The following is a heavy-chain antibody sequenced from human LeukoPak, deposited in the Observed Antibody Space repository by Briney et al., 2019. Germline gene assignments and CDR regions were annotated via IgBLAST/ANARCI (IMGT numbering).Heavy chain of an antibody. CDR2: ISCYNGDT. V-gene: IGHV1-18*01. Sequence: GASVKVSCKASGYPFNKFGISWVRQAPGQGLVWMGWISCYNGDTNYAQKLQGRVTLTTDTPTTTVYMELRSLRSDDTAVYYCARDPSNTSGWKTWFDTWGQGTPVTVSS. J-gene: IGHJ5*02. D-gene: IGHD6-19*01. CDR3: ARDPSNTSGWKTWFDT. CDR1: GYPFNKFG.